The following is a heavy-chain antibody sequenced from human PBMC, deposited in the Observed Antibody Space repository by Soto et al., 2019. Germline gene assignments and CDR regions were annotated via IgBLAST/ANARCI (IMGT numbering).Heavy chain of an antibody. D-gene: IGHD3-22*01. CDR1: GGSISGGGYY. CDR3: ARYDISGSQGFDI. CDR2: IYYSGST. V-gene: IGHV4-31*03. J-gene: IGHJ3*02. Sequence: QVQLQESGPGLVKPSQTLSLTCTVSGGSISGGGYYWSWTPQHPGKGLEWIGYIYYSGSTYYNPSMKSRVTITVDTTKNKCSLKLSSVTAADAAVYYCARYDISGSQGFDIWGQGTMVTVSS.